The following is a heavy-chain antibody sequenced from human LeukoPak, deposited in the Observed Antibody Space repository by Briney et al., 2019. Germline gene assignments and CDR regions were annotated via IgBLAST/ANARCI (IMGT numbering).Heavy chain of an antibody. D-gene: IGHD1-1*01. Sequence: GGSLRLSCAASGFTFSSYAMSWVLQAPGRGLEWVSAISGSGGSTYYADSVKGRFTISRDNSKNTLYLQMNSLRAEDTAVYYCATGTRQGIFGLYWSQGTLVTVSS. CDR2: ISGSGGST. CDR1: GFTFSSYA. J-gene: IGHJ4*02. V-gene: IGHV3-23*01. CDR3: ATGTRQGIFGLY.